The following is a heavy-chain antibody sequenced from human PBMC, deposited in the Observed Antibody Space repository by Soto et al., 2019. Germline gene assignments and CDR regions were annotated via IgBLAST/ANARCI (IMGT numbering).Heavy chain of an antibody. Sequence: ASVKVSCKASGYTFTSYGISWVRQAPGQGLEWMGWISAYNGNTNYAQKLQGRVTMTTDTSTSTAYMGLRSLRSDDTAVYYCARDYDFWSGYSHWFDPWGQGTLVTVSS. V-gene: IGHV1-18*04. CDR1: GYTFTSYG. J-gene: IGHJ5*02. CDR3: ARDYDFWSGYSHWFDP. D-gene: IGHD3-3*01. CDR2: ISAYNGNT.